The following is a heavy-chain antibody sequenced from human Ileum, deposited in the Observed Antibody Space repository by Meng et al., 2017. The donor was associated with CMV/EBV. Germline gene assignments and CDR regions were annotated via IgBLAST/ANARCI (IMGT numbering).Heavy chain of an antibody. CDR1: GFSPITNGEG. Sequence: ITLKESGPTLVKPPQTLTLTCTFSGFSPITNGEGVGWIRQPPGKALEWLALIYRGDDKRYSPSLNSRLSIAKDTSKNEVVLTMTNMGPVDTGTYYCAHFVGGYYPSRPDYWGQGTLVTVSS. J-gene: IGHJ4*02. CDR2: IYRGDDK. V-gene: IGHV2-5*02. CDR3: AHFVGGYYPSRPDY. D-gene: IGHD1-26*01.